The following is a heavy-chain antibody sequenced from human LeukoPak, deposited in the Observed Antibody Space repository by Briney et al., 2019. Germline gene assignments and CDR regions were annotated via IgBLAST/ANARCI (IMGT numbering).Heavy chain of an antibody. V-gene: IGHV3-30*02. J-gene: IGHJ4*02. CDR3: AKPPPHPAIAAAGIGY. CDR2: IRYDGSNK. CDR1: GFTFSTYG. Sequence: GGSLRLSCAASGFTFSTYGMHWVRQAPGKGLEWVAFIRYDGSNKYYADSVKGRFTISRDNSKITLYLQMNSLRAEDTAVYYCAKPPPHPAIAAAGIGYWGQGTLVTVSS. D-gene: IGHD6-13*01.